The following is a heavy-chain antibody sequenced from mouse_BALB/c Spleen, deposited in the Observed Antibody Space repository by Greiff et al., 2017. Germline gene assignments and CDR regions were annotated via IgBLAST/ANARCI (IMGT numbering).Heavy chain of an antibody. CDR3: AREDFDV. J-gene: IGHJ1*01. CDR2: ISSGGST. V-gene: IGHV5-6-5*01. CDR1: GFTFSSYG. Sequence: EVMLVESGGDLVKPGGSLKLSCAASGFTFSSYGMSWVRQTPDKRLEWVATISSGGSTYYPDSVKGRFTISRDNARNILYLQMSSLRSEDTAMYYCAREDFDVWGAGTTVTVSS.